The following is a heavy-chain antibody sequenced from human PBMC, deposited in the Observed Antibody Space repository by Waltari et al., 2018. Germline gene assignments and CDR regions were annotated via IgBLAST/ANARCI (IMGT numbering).Heavy chain of an antibody. CDR3: AKGSTTMTSPFDH. CDR2: NSGRGDST. V-gene: IGHV3-23*04. J-gene: IGHJ4*02. CDR1: GFTFYTFA. Sequence: EVQLVESGGGLVQPGGSLRLSCASSGFTFYTFAMNWVRQTPGKGLEWVSGNSGRGDSTYYADSVKGRFTISRDNSKNTLYLQMNSLRAEDTAVYYCAKGSTTMTSPFDHWGQGTLVTVSS. D-gene: IGHD4-17*01.